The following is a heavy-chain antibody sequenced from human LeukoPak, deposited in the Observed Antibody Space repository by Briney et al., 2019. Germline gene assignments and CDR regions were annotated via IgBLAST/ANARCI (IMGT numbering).Heavy chain of an antibody. CDR2: ISSSTSPI. Sequence: KTGGSLRLSCAASGFIFNNYNMNWVRQAPGKGLEWVAYISSSTSPIYYADSVKGRFTISRDNAKNSLYLQMTSLTADDTAVYFCAREQQLLYNSFYMDVWGRGTTVTVSS. CDR1: GFIFNNYN. D-gene: IGHD6-19*01. V-gene: IGHV3-48*04. J-gene: IGHJ6*03. CDR3: AREQQLLYNSFYMDV.